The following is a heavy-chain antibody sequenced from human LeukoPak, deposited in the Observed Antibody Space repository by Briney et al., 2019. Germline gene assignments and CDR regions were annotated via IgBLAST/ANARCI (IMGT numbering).Heavy chain of an antibody. V-gene: IGHV3-11*04. J-gene: IGHJ5*02. CDR3: VITAGWTTATDH. CDR1: GGSISSSSYY. CDR2: ISKSGDTI. Sequence: LSLTCTVSGGSISSSSYYWGWIRQASGKGLEWLSYISKSGDTIYYADSVRGRFTISRDNARNSLYLQMNSLTVADTATYYCVITAGWTTATDHWGQGALVTVSS. D-gene: IGHD1-14*01.